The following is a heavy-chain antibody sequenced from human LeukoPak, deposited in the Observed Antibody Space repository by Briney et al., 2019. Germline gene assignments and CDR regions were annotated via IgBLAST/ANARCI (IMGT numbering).Heavy chain of an antibody. CDR1: GFTFSSYA. CDR3: AKDPWDSSGWYDY. Sequence: GGSLRLSCAASGFTFSSYAMSWVRQAPGKGLEWVLAISGSGGSTYYADSVKGRFTISRDNSKNTLYLQMNSLRAEDTAVYYCAKDPWDSSGWYDYWGQGTLVTVSS. CDR2: ISGSGGST. V-gene: IGHV3-23*01. J-gene: IGHJ4*02. D-gene: IGHD6-19*01.